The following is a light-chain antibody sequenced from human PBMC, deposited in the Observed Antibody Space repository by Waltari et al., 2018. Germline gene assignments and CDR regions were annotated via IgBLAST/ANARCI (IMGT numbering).Light chain of an antibody. V-gene: IGKV1-9*01. CDR1: QGVNVY. J-gene: IGKJ1*01. CDR3: QQFNASPRT. Sequence: IQLTQSPSSLSASVGDRVTITCRASQGVNVYLAWYQPKPGKAPKLLIYAASTLQSGVSSRFSGSGSGTDFTLTINSLQPEDIATYYCQQFNASPRTFGQGTNVEIK. CDR2: AAS.